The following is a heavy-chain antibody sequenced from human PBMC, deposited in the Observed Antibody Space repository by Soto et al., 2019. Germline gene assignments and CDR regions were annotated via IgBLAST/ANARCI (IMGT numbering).Heavy chain of an antibody. CDR3: SRFSDFCTGFQRHFDY. D-gene: IGHD3-3*01. Sequence: SETLSLTCNISGDSITSYLWSWIRQPPGKGLEWIGYIYHNGDTKYNPSLKSRVTISVDTSRNQFSMNLKSVTAADTSVYYCSRFSDFCTGFQRHFDYRGQGILVTFSS. J-gene: IGHJ4*02. CDR2: IYHNGDT. CDR1: GDSITSYL. V-gene: IGHV4-59*01.